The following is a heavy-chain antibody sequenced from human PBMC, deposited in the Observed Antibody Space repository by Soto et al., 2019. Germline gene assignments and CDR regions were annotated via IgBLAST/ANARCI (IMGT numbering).Heavy chain of an antibody. J-gene: IGHJ4*02. CDR2: ISYDESNK. CDR1: GFTFSSYG. Sequence: PGGSLRLSCAASGFTFSSYGMHWVRQAPGKGLEWVAVISYDESNKFYADSVKGRFTISRDNSKNTLFLQMNTLTTEDTAIYYCAKDRIRQWELPDYWGQGTLVTVSS. V-gene: IGHV3-30*18. CDR3: AKDRIRQWELPDY. D-gene: IGHD1-26*01.